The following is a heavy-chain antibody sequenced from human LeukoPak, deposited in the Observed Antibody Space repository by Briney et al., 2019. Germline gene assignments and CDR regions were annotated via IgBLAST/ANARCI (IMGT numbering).Heavy chain of an antibody. Sequence: PGGSPRLSCAASGFTFSTYSMNWVRQGPGKGLEWVSTIDFSGDYIYYADSLKGRFTISRDNAKNSVHLQMNSLRAEDTAVYYCARSVFSGVVAAQHEFDDWGQGTLVTVSS. CDR2: IDFSGDYI. J-gene: IGHJ4*02. CDR1: GFTFSTYS. D-gene: IGHD2-15*01. CDR3: ARSVFSGVVAAQHEFDD. V-gene: IGHV3-21*01.